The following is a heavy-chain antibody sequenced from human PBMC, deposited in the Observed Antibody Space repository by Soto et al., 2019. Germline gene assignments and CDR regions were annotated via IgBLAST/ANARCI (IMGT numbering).Heavy chain of an antibody. CDR2: IYYDRST. V-gene: IGHV4-39*01. CDR1: GDSIRSINNY. CDR3: ATVVIPGTRHTDFDS. Sequence: SETLSLTCTVSGDSIRSINNYWGWIRQPPGKGLEWIGNIYYDRSTFYNPSLKSRVAMSIDTSKNQFSLNLTSVTATDTAVYYCATVVIPGTRHTDFDSXGQGVSVTVS. D-gene: IGHD2-15*01. J-gene: IGHJ5*01.